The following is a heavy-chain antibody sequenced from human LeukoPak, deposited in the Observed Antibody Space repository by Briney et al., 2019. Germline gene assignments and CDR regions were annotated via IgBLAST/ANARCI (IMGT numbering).Heavy chain of an antibody. J-gene: IGHJ4*02. CDR2: MNPNSGNT. Sequence: ASVKVSCKASGHTFTSYDINWVRQATGQGLEWMGWMNPNSGNTGYAQKFQGRVTITRNTSISTAYMELSSLRSEDTAVYYCARGGYTAAGKLDYWGQGTLVTISS. CDR3: ARGGYTAAGKLDY. V-gene: IGHV1-8*03. D-gene: IGHD5-12*01. CDR1: GHTFTSYD.